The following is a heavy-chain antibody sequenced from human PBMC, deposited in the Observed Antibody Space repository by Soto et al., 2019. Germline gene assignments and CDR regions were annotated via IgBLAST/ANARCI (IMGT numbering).Heavy chain of an antibody. CDR2: IFYIGTT. D-gene: IGHD1-1*01. CDR3: VRGPGGYGTGTIDY. J-gene: IGHJ4*02. Sequence: PSETLSLTCTVCGGSISNYYCSWVRQSPWKGLEWIGYIFYIGTTNYNPSLKSRVTISLDTSNNQFSLKLRSVTAADKAVYYCVRGPGGYGTGTIDYSGRGTLVTLYS. V-gene: IGHV4-59*01. CDR1: GGSISNYY.